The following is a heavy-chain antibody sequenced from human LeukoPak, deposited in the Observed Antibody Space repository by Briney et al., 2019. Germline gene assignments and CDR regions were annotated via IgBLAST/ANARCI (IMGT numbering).Heavy chain of an antibody. CDR2: LSGSGGGT. J-gene: IGHJ4*02. D-gene: IGHD3-10*01. Sequence: GSLRLSCAVSGITLSNYGMSWVRQAPGKGLEWVAGLSGSGGGTNYADSVQGRFTISRDNPKNTLYLQMNSLRAEDTAAYFCAKRGVVIRVFLVGFHKEAYYFDSWGQGALVTVSS. V-gene: IGHV3-23*01. CDR3: AKRGVVIRVFLVGFHKEAYYFDS. CDR1: GITLSNYG.